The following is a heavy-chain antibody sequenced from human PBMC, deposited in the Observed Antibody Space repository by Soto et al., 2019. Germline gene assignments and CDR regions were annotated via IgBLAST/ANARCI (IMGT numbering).Heavy chain of an antibody. Sequence: QVQLVQSGAEVKRPGSSVKVSCKASGGAFNNYAIYWVRQAPGQGLEWLGTIVPVFPSVYYAPRFQGRLTIAADGSTDTVYMTLTSLKSEDTAVYYCAREMPSTAAAYFYYVLNVWGQGTSVTVSS. CDR2: IVPVFPSV. CDR3: AREMPSTAAAYFYYVLNV. J-gene: IGHJ6*02. CDR1: GGAFNNYA. D-gene: IGHD6-13*01. V-gene: IGHV1-69*18.